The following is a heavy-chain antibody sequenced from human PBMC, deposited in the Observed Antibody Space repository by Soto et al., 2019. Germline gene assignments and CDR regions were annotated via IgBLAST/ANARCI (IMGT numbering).Heavy chain of an antibody. J-gene: IGHJ4*02. CDR2: INQDGSEK. V-gene: IGHV3-7*01. CDR3: ARDLFDDSKRLFAY. D-gene: IGHD3-22*01. CDR1: GFPFSSFW. Sequence: VRLPCAASGFPFSSFWMHWVRQAPGKGLEWVANINQDGSEKYHADSVLGRFTISRDNAKNSLYLQMNSLRVEDTAVYYCARDLFDDSKRLFAYWGQGILVTVSS.